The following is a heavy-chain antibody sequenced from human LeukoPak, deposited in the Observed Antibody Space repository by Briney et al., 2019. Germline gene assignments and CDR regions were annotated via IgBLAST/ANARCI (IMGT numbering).Heavy chain of an antibody. CDR2: ISYDGSNK. CDR1: GFTFSSYG. Sequence: GGSLRLSCAASGFTFSSYGMHWVRQAPGKGLEWVAVISYDGSNKYYADSVKGRFTISRDNSKNALYLQMNSLRAEDTAVYYCAKDRAIAVAGGYFDYWGQGTLVTVSS. J-gene: IGHJ4*02. CDR3: AKDRAIAVAGGYFDY. V-gene: IGHV3-30*18. D-gene: IGHD6-19*01.